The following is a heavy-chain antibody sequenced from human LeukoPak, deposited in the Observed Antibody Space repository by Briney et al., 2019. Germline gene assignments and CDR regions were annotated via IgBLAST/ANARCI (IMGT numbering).Heavy chain of an antibody. V-gene: IGHV3-23*01. J-gene: IGHJ4*02. CDR3: AKVRPTGYSTFDY. CDR1: GFTFSKTW. Sequence: PGGSLRLSCAAAGFTFSKTWMSWVRQAPGKGLEWVSGFTTAGDTTHYADSVKGRFTVSRDNSKNTLYLEMNSLRADDTAVYFCAKVRPTGYSTFDYWGQGTLVTVSS. D-gene: IGHD3-9*01. CDR2: FTTAGDTT.